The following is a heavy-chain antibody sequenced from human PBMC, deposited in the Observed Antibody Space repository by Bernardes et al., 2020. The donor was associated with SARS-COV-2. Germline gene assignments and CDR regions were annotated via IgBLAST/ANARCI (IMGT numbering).Heavy chain of an antibody. D-gene: IGHD1-26*01. V-gene: IGHV3-21*01. CDR3: ARWYSGSYFRFDY. J-gene: IGHJ4*02. Sequence: GGSLRLSCAASGFTFSSYSMNWVRQAPGKGLEWVSSISSSSYIYYADSVKGRFTISRDNAKNSLYLQMNSLRAEDTAVYYCARWYSGSYFRFDYWGQGTLVTVSS. CDR2: ISSSSYI. CDR1: GFTFSSYS.